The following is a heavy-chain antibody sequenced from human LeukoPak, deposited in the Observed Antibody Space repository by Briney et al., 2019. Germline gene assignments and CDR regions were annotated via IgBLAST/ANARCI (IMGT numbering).Heavy chain of an antibody. CDR3: ARNGIRYCSGGSCPPVNYCYGMDV. J-gene: IGHJ6*02. CDR2: IYTSGST. D-gene: IGHD2-15*01. V-gene: IGHV4-59*10. Sequence: PSETLSLTCAVYGGSFSGYYWSWIRQPAGKGLEWIGRIYTSGSTNYNPSLKGRVTMSVDTSKNQFSLKLSSVTAADTAVYYCARNGIRYCSGGSCPPVNYCYGMDVWGQGTTVTVSS. CDR1: GGSFSGYY.